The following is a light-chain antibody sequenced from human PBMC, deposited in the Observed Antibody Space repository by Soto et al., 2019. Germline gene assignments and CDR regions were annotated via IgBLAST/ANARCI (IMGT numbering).Light chain of an antibody. CDR2: DAS. Sequence: EIVLTQSPATLSLSPGERATLSCRASQSVSSYLAWYQQKPGQAPRLLIYDASNRATGIPARFSGSGSGTDFTLTIRSLEPEDFAVYYCQQRGTFGKGTKVDIK. V-gene: IGKV3-11*01. CDR3: QQRGT. CDR1: QSVSSY. J-gene: IGKJ1*01.